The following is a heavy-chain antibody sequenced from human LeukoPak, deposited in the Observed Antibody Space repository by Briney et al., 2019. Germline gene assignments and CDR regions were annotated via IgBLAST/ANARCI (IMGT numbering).Heavy chain of an antibody. V-gene: IGHV4-31*03. CDR3: AITRIASAGAPAYYFDY. CDR2: IYYSGST. J-gene: IGHJ4*02. Sequence: PWETLSLTCTVSGCSISSRGYYWSWIRQHPGKGLEWIGYIYYSGSTYYKPSLKSRVNLSVDTSKSQFSLKVTSVTAADTAVYYCAITRIASAGAPAYYFDYWGQGALVTVSS. D-gene: IGHD6-13*01. CDR1: GCSISSRGYY.